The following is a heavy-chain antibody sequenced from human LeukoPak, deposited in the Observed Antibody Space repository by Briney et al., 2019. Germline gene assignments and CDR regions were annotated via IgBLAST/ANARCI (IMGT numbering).Heavy chain of an antibody. CDR3: ARGWYSGSTIDY. D-gene: IGHD1-26*01. CDR2: IYHSGST. V-gene: IGHV4-38-2*01. CDR1: GYSISSGYY. J-gene: IGHJ4*02. Sequence: SETLSLTCAVSGYSISSGYYWGWIRQPPGKGLEWIGSIYHSGSTYYNPSLKSRVTISVDTSKNQFSLKLSSVTAADTAVYYCARGWYSGSTIDYWGQGTLVTVSS.